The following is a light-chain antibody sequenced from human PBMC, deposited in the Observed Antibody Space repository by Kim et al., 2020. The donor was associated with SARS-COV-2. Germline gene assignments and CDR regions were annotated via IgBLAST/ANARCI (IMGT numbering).Light chain of an antibody. CDR2: AAS. Sequence: VGRRGTITCRASQGINSYLNWYQQKPGKAPKLLIYAASSLQSGVPSRFSGSGSGTDFTLTISSLQPEDFATYYCQQSYSSPRTFGQGTKLEI. J-gene: IGKJ2*01. CDR3: QQSYSSPRT. V-gene: IGKV1-39*01. CDR1: QGINSY.